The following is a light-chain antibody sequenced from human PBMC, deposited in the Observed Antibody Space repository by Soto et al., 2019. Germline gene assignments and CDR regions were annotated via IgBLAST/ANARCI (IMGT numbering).Light chain of an antibody. V-gene: IGLV2-14*01. CDR1: SSDVGGYNY. CDR2: DVS. J-gene: IGLJ1*01. CDR3: SSYTSSSTDV. Sequence: QSVLTQPASVSGSYGQSITVSCTGTSSDVGGYNYVSWYQQHPGKAPKLMIYDVSNRPSGVSNRFSGSKSGNTASLTISGLQAEDEADYYCSSYTSSSTDVFGTGTKVTV.